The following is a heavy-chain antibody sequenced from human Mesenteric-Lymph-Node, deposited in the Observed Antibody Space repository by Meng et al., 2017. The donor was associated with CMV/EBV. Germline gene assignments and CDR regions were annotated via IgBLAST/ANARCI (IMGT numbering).Heavy chain of an antibody. D-gene: IGHD5-24*01. CDR1: VASVKSGGCY. J-gene: IGHJ4*02. V-gene: IGHV4-31*02. CDR2: IYSNGDT. CDR3: ARVRSRPGPFDS. Sequence: VSVASVKSGGCYGSWIRQHPGKGLECIGYIYSNGDTYYNPSLQSRVTISIDTSKNQFSLRLNSVTAADTAVYFCARVRSRPGPFDSWGRGTLVTVSS.